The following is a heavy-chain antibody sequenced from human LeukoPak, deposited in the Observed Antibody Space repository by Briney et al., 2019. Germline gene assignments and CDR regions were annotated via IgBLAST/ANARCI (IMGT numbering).Heavy chain of an antibody. D-gene: IGHD3-3*01. J-gene: IGHJ6*02. CDR1: GFTFSSYS. CDR2: ISSSSSYI. Sequence: GGSLRLSCAASGFTFSSYSMNWVRQAPGKGLEWVSSISSSSSYIYYADSVKGRFTISRDNAKNSLYLQMNSLRAEDTAVYYCEREEGYDFWSGYSVYYYYYGMDVWGQGTTVTVSS. V-gene: IGHV3-21*01. CDR3: EREEGYDFWSGYSVYYYYYGMDV.